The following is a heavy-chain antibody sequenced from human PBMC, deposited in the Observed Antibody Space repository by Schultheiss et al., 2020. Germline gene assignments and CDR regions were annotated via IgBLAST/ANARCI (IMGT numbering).Heavy chain of an antibody. CDR2: IIPIFGTA. J-gene: IGHJ5*02. CDR1: GGTFSSYA. CDR3: AREYPSATYGSWFDP. D-gene: IGHD1-1*01. Sequence: SVKVSCKASGGTFSSYAISWVRQAPGQGLEWMGGIIPIFGTANYAQKFQGRVTITADESTSTAYMELSSLRSEDTAVYYCAREYPSATYGSWFDPWGQGTLVTVSS. V-gene: IGHV1-69*01.